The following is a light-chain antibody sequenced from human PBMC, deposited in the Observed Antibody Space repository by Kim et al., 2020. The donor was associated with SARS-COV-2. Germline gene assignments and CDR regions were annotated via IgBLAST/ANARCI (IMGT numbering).Light chain of an antibody. Sequence: GQRGTISGSAARSNIGSNTVNWSQQRPGTAPKRRIYSNNQRPSAVPARFAGAKSGASASLPISGLQSEDEADYYCAAWDDSLNAWVFGGGTQLTV. V-gene: IGLV1-44*01. J-gene: IGLJ3*02. CDR2: SNN. CDR1: RSNIGSNT. CDR3: AAWDDSLNAWV.